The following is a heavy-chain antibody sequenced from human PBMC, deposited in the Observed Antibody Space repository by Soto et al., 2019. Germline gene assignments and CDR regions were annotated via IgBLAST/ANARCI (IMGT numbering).Heavy chain of an antibody. CDR2: IYYSGST. CDR1: GGSISSGDYY. CDR3: VGCGGDCYSGAFDI. Sequence: PSETLSLTCTVSGGSISSGDYYWSWIRQPPGKGLEWIGYIYYSGSTYYNPSLKSRVTISVDTSKNQFSLKLSSVTAADTAVYYCVGCGGDCYSGAFDIWGQGTMVTVSS. J-gene: IGHJ3*02. V-gene: IGHV4-30-4*01. D-gene: IGHD2-21*02.